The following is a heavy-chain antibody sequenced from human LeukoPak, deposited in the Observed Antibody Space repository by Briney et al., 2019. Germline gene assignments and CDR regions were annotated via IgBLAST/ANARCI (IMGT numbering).Heavy chain of an antibody. J-gene: IGHJ4*02. CDR2: ISSSGSTI. V-gene: IGHV3-48*03. CDR1: GFTFSSYE. Sequence: GGSLILSCAASGFTFSSYEMNWVRQAPGKGLEWVSYISSSGSTIYYADSVKGRFTISRDNAKNSLYLQMNSLRAEDTAVYYCAIGGAIDAPHWGQGTLVTVSS. CDR3: AIGGAIDAPH. D-gene: IGHD3-3*01.